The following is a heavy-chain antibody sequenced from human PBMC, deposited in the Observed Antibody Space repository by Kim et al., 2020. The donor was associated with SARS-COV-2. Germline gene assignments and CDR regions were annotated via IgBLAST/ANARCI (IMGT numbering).Heavy chain of an antibody. V-gene: IGHV3-48*02. J-gene: IGHJ4*02. CDR3: ARGGGGGRRGDYINYYFDY. D-gene: IGHD4-4*01. CDR1: GFTFSSYS. Sequence: GGSLRLSCAASGFTFSSYSMNWVRQAPGKGLEWVSYISSSSSTIYYADSVKGRFTISRDNAKNSLYLQMNSLRDEDTAVYYCARGGGGGRRGDYINYYFDYWGQGTLVTVSS. CDR2: ISSSSSTI.